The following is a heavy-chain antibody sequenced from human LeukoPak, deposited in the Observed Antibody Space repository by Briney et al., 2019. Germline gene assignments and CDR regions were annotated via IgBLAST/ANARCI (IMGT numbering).Heavy chain of an antibody. J-gene: IGHJ6*03. CDR1: GGTLSSYA. CDR2: IIPIFGTA. D-gene: IGHD4-23*01. Sequence: SVKVSCKASGGTLSSYAISWVRQAPGQGLEWMGGIIPIFGTANYAQKFQGRVTITTDESTSTAYMELSSLRSEDTAVYYCARGGNSDYYYYMDVWGKGTTVTVSS. V-gene: IGHV1-69*05. CDR3: ARGGNSDYYYYMDV.